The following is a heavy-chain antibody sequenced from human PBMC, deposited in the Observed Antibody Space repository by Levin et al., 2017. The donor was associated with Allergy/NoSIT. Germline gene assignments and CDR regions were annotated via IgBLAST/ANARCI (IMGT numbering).Heavy chain of an antibody. Sequence: GGSLRLSCAASGFTFSSYAMSWVRQAPGKGLEWVSAISGSGGSTYYADSVKGRFTISRDNSKNTLYLQMNSLRAEDTAVYYCAKDLSDYYDSSGYYPTGAFDIWGQGTMVTVSS. CDR3: AKDLSDYYDSSGYYPTGAFDI. J-gene: IGHJ3*02. V-gene: IGHV3-23*01. CDR2: ISGSGGST. D-gene: IGHD3-22*01. CDR1: GFTFSSYA.